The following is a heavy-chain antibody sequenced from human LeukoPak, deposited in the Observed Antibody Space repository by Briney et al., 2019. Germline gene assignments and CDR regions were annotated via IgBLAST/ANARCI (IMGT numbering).Heavy chain of an antibody. CDR1: GFTFSSYG. J-gene: IGHJ6*02. V-gene: IGHV3-33*01. D-gene: IGHD5-24*01. CDR3: ARGWARDYYYYYGMDV. Sequence: GRSLRLSCAASGFTFSSYGMHWVRQAPGKGLEWVAVIWYDGSNKYYADSVKGRFTISRDNSKNTLYLQMNSLRAEDTAVYYCARGWARDYYYYYGMDVWGQGTTVTVSS. CDR2: IWYDGSNK.